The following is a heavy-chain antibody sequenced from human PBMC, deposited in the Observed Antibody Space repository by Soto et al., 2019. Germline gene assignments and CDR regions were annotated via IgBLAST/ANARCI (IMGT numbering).Heavy chain of an antibody. J-gene: IGHJ3*02. D-gene: IGHD1-26*01. CDR3: ARSGSRYGANALDI. CDR2: IYYTGST. V-gene: IGHV4-31*03. CDR1: GVSITSGGYY. Sequence: QVQLQESGLGLVKASQTLSLTCTVSGVSITSGGYYWNWIRQHPGKGLEWIGYIYYTGSTYYNPSLKSRVTTSLDTSKNQLSLKLSSVTATDTAVYFCARSGSRYGANALDIWGQGTMVTVSA.